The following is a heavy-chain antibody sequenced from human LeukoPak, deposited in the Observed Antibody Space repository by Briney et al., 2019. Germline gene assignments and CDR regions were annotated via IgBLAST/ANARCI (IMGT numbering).Heavy chain of an antibody. CDR3: ARGWLSETTVVTPYNY. CDR2: IIPIFGTA. Sequence: SVKVSCRASGGTFSSYAIGWVRQAPGQGLEWMGGIIPIFGTANYAQKFQGRVTITAVESMSTAYMELSSLRSEDTAVYYCARGWLSETTVVTPYNYWGQGTLVTVSS. V-gene: IGHV1-69*01. D-gene: IGHD4-23*01. CDR1: GGTFSSYA. J-gene: IGHJ4*02.